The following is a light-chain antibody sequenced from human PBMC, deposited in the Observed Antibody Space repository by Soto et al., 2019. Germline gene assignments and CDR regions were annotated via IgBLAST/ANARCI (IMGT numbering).Light chain of an antibody. Sequence: EVVLTQSPATLSLSPGERATLSCRASQSVTKYLAWYQQKPGQALRLLIYDVSKRATGIPARFSGSGSETDFTLNSSSLEPGDFAVYYCHQRSNWHLTFGGGTKIEIK. V-gene: IGKV3D-11*02. CDR3: HQRSNWHLT. J-gene: IGKJ4*01. CDR1: QSVTKY. CDR2: DVS.